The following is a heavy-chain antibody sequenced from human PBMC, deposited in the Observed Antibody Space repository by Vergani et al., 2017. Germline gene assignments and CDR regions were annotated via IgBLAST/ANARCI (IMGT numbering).Heavy chain of an antibody. V-gene: IGHV3-9*01. CDR2: ISWNSGSI. D-gene: IGHD5-18*01. CDR1: GFTFDDYA. Sequence: EVQLVESGGGSVQPGRSLRLSCAASGFTFDDYAMHWVRQAPGKGLEWVSGISWNSGSIGYADSVKGRFTISRDNAKNSLYLQMNSLRAEDTALYYCAKDIQLWSHTFDYWGQGTLVTVSS. J-gene: IGHJ4*02. CDR3: AKDIQLWSHTFDY.